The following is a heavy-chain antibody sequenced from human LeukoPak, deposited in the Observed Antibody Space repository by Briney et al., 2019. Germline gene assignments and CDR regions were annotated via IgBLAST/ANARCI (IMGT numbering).Heavy chain of an antibody. V-gene: IGHV1-46*01. CDR2: INPSGGST. J-gene: IGHJ5*02. CDR3: ARSSTTSDWFDP. CDR1: GYTFTNFG. Sequence: GASVKVSCKASGYTFTNFGISWVRQAPGQGLEWMGIINPSGGSTSYAQKFQGRVTMTRDTSTSTVYMELSSLRSEDTAVYYCARSSTTSDWFDPWGQGTLVTVSS. D-gene: IGHD2-2*01.